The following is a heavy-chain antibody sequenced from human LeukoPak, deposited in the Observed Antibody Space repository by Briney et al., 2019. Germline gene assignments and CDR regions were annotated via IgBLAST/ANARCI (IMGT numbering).Heavy chain of an antibody. CDR3: ARGRGWFGELRKRWFDP. D-gene: IGHD3-10*01. J-gene: IGHJ5*02. CDR2: INHSGST. Sequence: PSETLSLTCAVYGGAFSGYYWSWIRQPPGKGLEWIGEINHSGSTNYNPSLKSRVTISVDTSKNQSSLKLSSVTAADTAVYYCARGRGWFGELRKRWFDPWGQGALVTVSS. V-gene: IGHV4-34*01. CDR1: GGAFSGYY.